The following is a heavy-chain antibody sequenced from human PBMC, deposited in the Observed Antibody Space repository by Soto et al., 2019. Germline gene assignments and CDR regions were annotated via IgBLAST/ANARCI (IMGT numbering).Heavy chain of an antibody. CDR2: IYYSGST. CDR3: ASWGSSPGVWFDP. Sequence: QVQLQESGPGLVKPSETLSLTCTVSGGSISSYYWSWIRQPPGKGLEWIGYIYYSGSTNYNPSLKSRGTISVDTSKNQFSLKLSSVTAADTAVYYCASWGSSPGVWFDPWGQGTLVTVSS. J-gene: IGHJ5*02. V-gene: IGHV4-59*01. CDR1: GGSISSYY. D-gene: IGHD6-6*01.